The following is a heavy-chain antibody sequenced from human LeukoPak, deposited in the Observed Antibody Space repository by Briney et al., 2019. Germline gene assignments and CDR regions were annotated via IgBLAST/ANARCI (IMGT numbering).Heavy chain of an antibody. CDR3: AREGGIVVVPAAIDY. CDR2: IYHSGST. J-gene: IGHJ4*02. Sequence: SETLSLTCTVSGGSISSGYYWGWIRQPPGKGLEWIVSIYHSGSTYYNPSLKSRVTISVDTSKNQFSLKLSSVTAADTAVYYCAREGGIVVVPAAIDYWGQGTLVTVSS. V-gene: IGHV4-38-2*02. D-gene: IGHD2-2*01. CDR1: GGSISSGYY.